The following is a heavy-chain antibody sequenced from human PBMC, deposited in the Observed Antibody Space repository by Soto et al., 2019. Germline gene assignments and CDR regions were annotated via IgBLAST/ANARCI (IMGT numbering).Heavy chain of an antibody. D-gene: IGHD3-16*01. J-gene: IGHJ6*02. CDR2: ISWDGGST. Sequence: GGSLRLSCAASGFTFDDYAMHWVRQAPGKGLEWVSLISWDGGSTYYADSVKGRFTISRDNSKNSLYLQMNSLRAEDTALYYCAKEMGPMGGAHYYGMDVWGQGTTVTVSS. CDR3: AKEMGPMGGAHYYGMDV. CDR1: GFTFDDYA. V-gene: IGHV3-43D*03.